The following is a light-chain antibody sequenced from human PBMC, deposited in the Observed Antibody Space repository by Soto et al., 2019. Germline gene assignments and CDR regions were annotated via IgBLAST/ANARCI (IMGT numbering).Light chain of an antibody. J-gene: IGKJ2*01. CDR1: QSSSTR. V-gene: IGKV1-5*03. Sequence: DLQMTQSPSTLSASIGDRVTITCRASQSSSTRLAWYQQKPGKAPKRLIYKASSLERGAPSRFSGSGSGTEFNLNISSLQPDDFATSYCQQYHSQYTFGQGTKLEIK. CDR3: QQYHSQYT. CDR2: KAS.